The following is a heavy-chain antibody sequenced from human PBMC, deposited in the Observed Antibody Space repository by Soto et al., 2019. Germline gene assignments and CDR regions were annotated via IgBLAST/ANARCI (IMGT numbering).Heavy chain of an antibody. CDR1: GYSLTEYY. CDR2: INPVSGIT. Sequence: QVQLVQSGADVRKPGASVKVSCNSSGYSLTEYYIHWVRQAPGQGLEWMGCINPVSGITKKAQRFQGRITLTGDTSINTAYLELTGLTSDDTAVYYCVRDSGRSLASVRFDYWGQGTLVIVSS. D-gene: IGHD6-19*01. CDR3: VRDSGRSLASVRFDY. V-gene: IGHV1-2*02. J-gene: IGHJ4*02.